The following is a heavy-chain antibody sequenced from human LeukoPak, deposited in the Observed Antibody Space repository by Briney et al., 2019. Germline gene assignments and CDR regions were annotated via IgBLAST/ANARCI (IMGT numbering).Heavy chain of an antibody. Sequence: GGSLRLSCAASGFTFSSYVMSWVRQAPGKGLEWVANIKEDGSEKNYVDSVKGRFTVSRDNAKNSLYLHMNSLRAEDTAVYYCARGYRSTFNWFDPWGQGTLVTVSS. J-gene: IGHJ5*02. CDR2: IKEDGSEK. D-gene: IGHD5-18*01. V-gene: IGHV3-7*04. CDR3: ARGYRSTFNWFDP. CDR1: GFTFSSYV.